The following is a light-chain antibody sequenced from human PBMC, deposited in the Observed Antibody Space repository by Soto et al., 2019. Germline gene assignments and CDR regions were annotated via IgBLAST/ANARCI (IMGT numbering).Light chain of an antibody. CDR1: SSDVGNYNL. V-gene: IGLV2-23*01. CDR3: CSYAGSSVL. J-gene: IGLJ2*01. Sequence: QSVLTQPASVSGSPGQSITISCTGTSSDVGNYNLVSWYQQHPGKAPKLMIYEGDKRPSGVSNRFSGSKSGNTASLTISGLQAEDEADFYCCSYAGSSVLFGGGTKVTVL. CDR2: EGD.